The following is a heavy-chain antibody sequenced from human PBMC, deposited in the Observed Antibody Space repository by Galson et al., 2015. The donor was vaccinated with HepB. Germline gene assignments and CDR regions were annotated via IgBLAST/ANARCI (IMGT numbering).Heavy chain of an antibody. Sequence: SLRLSCAASGFTFSSYSMNWVRQAPGKGLEWVSSISSSSSYICYADSVKGRFTISRDNAKNSLYLQMNSLRAEDTAVYYCARDGKELLRFLEWPNYYYYGMDVWGQGTTVTVSS. CDR3: ARDGKELLRFLEWPNYYYYGMDV. J-gene: IGHJ6*02. CDR2: ISSSSSYI. D-gene: IGHD3-3*01. V-gene: IGHV3-21*01. CDR1: GFTFSSYS.